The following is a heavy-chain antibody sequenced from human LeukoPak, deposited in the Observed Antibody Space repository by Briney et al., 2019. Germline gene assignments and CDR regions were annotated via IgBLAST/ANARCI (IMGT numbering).Heavy chain of an antibody. D-gene: IGHD2-2*01. CDR2: IYHTGSA. CDR3: ARYCTSTTCILRGFDY. V-gene: IGHV4-38-2*01. Sequence: SETLSLTCSVSGYSFTSGNYWGWIRQPPGKGLEWIANIYHTGSAHYNPSLKSRVTISVDTSKNQFSLKLSSVTAADTAVYYCARYCTSTTCILRGFDYWGQGTLVTVSS. CDR1: GYSFTSGNY. J-gene: IGHJ4*02.